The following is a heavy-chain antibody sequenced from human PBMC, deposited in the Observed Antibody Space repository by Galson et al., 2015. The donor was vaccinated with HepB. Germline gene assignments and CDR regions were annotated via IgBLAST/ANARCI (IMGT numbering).Heavy chain of an antibody. CDR3: ARSRRYYYDSSGYYYWYFDL. D-gene: IGHD3-22*01. J-gene: IGHJ2*01. CDR1: GYSFTSYW. CDR2: IYPGDSDT. V-gene: IGHV5-51*01. Sequence: QSGAEVKKPGESLKISCKGSGYSFTSYWIGWVRQMPGKGLEWMGIIYPGDSDTRYSPSLQGQVTISADKSISTAYLQWSSLKASDTAMYYCARSRRYYYDSSGYYYWYFDLWGRGTLVTVSS.